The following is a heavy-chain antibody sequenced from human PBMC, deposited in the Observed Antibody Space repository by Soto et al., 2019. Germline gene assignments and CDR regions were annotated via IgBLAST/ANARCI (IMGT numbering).Heavy chain of an antibody. CDR2: INHSGST. CDR1: CWVFSAYP. Sequence: PSETLSLTCRGYCWVFSAYPWSGIRPPPGKGLEWIGEINHSGSTNYNPSLKSRVTISVDMSKNQFSLKLSSVTAADTAVYYCARGRRRLRYFSHYMDVWGKGTTVS. J-gene: IGHJ6*03. V-gene: IGHV4-34*01. D-gene: IGHD3-9*01. CDR3: ARGRRRLRYFSHYMDV.